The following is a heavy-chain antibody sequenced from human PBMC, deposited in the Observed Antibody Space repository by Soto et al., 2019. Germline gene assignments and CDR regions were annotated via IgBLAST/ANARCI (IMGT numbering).Heavy chain of an antibody. V-gene: IGHV3-7*01. CDR1: GFTFSSYW. CDR2: IKQDGSEK. CDR3: ARLIFPPPYYYYYYMDV. Sequence: PGGSLRLSCAASGFTFSSYWMSWVRQAPGKGLEWVANIKQDGSEKYYVDSVKGRFTISRDNAKNSLYLQMNSLRAEDTAVYYCARLIFPPPYYYYYYMDVWGKGTTVTVSS. J-gene: IGHJ6*03.